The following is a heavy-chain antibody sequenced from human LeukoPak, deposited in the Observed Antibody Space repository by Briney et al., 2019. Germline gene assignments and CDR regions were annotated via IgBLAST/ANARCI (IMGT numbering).Heavy chain of an antibody. CDR1: GFTFSSYV. Sequence: GGSLRLSCAASGFTFSSYVMSWIRQAPAKGLEWFSAIADSAWDTYYADSVKGRFTISRDNSKNTLYLQMNSLRVEDTAVYYCAKGHAELGYYWNDGFTFDIWGQGTMVTVSS. V-gene: IGHV3-23*01. CDR3: AKGHAELGYYWNDGFTFDI. CDR2: IADSAWDT. D-gene: IGHD1-1*01. J-gene: IGHJ3*02.